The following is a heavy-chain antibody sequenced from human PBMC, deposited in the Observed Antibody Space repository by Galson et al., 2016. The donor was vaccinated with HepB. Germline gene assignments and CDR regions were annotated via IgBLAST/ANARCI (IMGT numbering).Heavy chain of an antibody. J-gene: IGHJ5*02. Sequence: SLRLSCAASGFTFSGYGMHWVRQAPGKGLEWVAVITYDGSKKYYADYVKGRFINSRDNSRNTLYLQMNSLTLEDTAVYYCAKVYTSSSYNWFDPWGQGTLVTVSS. CDR3: AKVYTSSSYNWFDP. CDR2: ITYDGSKK. V-gene: IGHV3-30*18. D-gene: IGHD6-6*01. CDR1: GFTFSGYG.